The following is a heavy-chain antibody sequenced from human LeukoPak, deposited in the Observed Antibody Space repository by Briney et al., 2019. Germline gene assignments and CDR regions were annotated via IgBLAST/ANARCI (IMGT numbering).Heavy chain of an antibody. J-gene: IGHJ6*03. CDR1: GFTFSSYA. CDR3: ARARDYYYYYYYMDV. V-gene: IGHV3-23*01. CDR2: ISGRGSST. D-gene: IGHD5-24*01. Sequence: GGSLRLSCSASGFTFSSYAMSWVRQAPGKGLEWVSAISGRGSSTYYADAVKGRFTISRDNSKNTLYLQMGSLRAEDMAVYYCARARDYYYYYYYMDVWGKGTTVTVSS.